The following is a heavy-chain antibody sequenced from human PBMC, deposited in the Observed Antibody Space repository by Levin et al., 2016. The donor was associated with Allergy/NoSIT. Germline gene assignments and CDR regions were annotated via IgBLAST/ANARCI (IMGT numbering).Heavy chain of an antibody. CDR2: IYYSGST. V-gene: IGHV4-30-4*01. CDR3: ARDGGGVAATDY. Sequence: PGKGLEWIGYIYYSGSTYYNPSLKSRVTISVDTSKNQFSLKLSSVTAADTAVYYCARDGGGVAATDYWGQGTLVTVSS. D-gene: IGHD2-15*01. J-gene: IGHJ4*02.